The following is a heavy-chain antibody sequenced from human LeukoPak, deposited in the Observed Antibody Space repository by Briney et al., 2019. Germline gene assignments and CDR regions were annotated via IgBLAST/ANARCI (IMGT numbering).Heavy chain of an antibody. J-gene: IGHJ6*02. CDR1: GGSNSSYY. D-gene: IGHD3-3*01. Sequence: SDTLSLTCTVSGGSNSSYYWSWIRHPCGKGLEWIGRIYTSWSPNYNPSLKSRVTLSVDTSKNQFSLKLSSVTAGDTAVYYCAREYFGDFGAINYYGMDVGGQGTTVTVSS. V-gene: IGHV4-4*07. CDR2: IYTSWSP. CDR3: AREYFGDFGAINYYGMDV.